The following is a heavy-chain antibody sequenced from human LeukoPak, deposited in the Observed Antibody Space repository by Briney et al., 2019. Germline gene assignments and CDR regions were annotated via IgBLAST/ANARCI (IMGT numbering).Heavy chain of an antibody. D-gene: IGHD3-10*01. J-gene: IGHJ4*02. CDR3: ARRSSRTMIRNQYFDY. V-gene: IGHV4-34*01. CDR2: INHSGST. Sequence: SAETLTLTCAVYGGSFSGYYWSWIRQPPGKGLEWVGEINHSGSTNYNPSLKSRVTISVDTSKNKFSLKLSSLSAADTAVYYCARRSSRTMIRNQYFDYWGQGTLVTVSS. CDR1: GGSFSGYY.